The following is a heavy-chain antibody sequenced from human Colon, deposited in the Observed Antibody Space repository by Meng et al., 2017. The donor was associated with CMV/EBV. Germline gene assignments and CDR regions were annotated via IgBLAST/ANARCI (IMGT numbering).Heavy chain of an antibody. V-gene: IGHV3-21*04. CDR3: ARDPVAATDY. CDR1: GLSFSFFT. D-gene: IGHD6-25*01. J-gene: IGHJ4*02. Sequence: GESLKISCADSGLSFSFFTMIWVRQAPGKGLEWVSSISPSGDYIHYADSLKGRFTISRDNTKNSLYLQMNNLRAEDTAVYYCARDPVAATDYWGQGTLVTVSS. CDR2: ISPSGDYI.